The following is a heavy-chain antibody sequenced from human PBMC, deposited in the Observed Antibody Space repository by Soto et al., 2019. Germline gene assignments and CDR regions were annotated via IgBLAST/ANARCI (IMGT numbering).Heavy chain of an antibody. V-gene: IGHV3-33*01. CDR3: AREPVGPDYAMDV. Sequence: QMQLVESGGGVVQPGTSLRLSCAASGFDFSSYGMHWVRQTPGKGLEWVAVLGFDGGGRYYADSVKGRFTISRDNSKKMLYLQMDSLRDEDTALYYCAREPVGPDYAMDVWGQGTTVTVSS. J-gene: IGHJ6*01. CDR1: GFDFSSYG. CDR2: LGFDGGGR. D-gene: IGHD1-26*01.